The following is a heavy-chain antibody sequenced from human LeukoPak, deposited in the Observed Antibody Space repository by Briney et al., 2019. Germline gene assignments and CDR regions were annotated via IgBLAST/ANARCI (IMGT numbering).Heavy chain of an antibody. Sequence: SETLSLTCTVSGGSISSGSYYWSWIRQPAGKGLEWIGRIYTSGSTNYNPSLKSRVTISLDTSKNQFSLKLSSTTAVDTAVYFCARAGSGTYYKGFDYWGQGTLVTVSS. CDR1: GGSISSGSYY. J-gene: IGHJ4*02. CDR3: ARAGSGTYYKGFDY. V-gene: IGHV4-61*02. CDR2: IYTSGST. D-gene: IGHD3-10*01.